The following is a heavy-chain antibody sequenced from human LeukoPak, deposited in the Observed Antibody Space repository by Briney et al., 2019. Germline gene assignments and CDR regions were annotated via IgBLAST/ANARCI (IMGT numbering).Heavy chain of an antibody. D-gene: IGHD2-2*01. Sequence: GGSLRLSCAASGFTFSSYAMSWVRQAPGKGLEWVSAISGSGGGTYYADSVKGRFTISRDNSKNTLYLQMNSLRAEDTAVYYCAKRNPAAVPAAKTPNWFDPWGQGTLVTVSS. CDR2: ISGSGGGT. J-gene: IGHJ5*02. CDR1: GFTFSSYA. CDR3: AKRNPAAVPAAKTPNWFDP. V-gene: IGHV3-23*01.